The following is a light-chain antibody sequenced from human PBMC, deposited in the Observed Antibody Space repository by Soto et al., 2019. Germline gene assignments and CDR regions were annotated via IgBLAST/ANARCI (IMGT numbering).Light chain of an antibody. CDR2: DVS. Sequence: QSALTQPASVSGSPGQSITISCTGTSSDVGGYNFVSWYQQHPGKAPKLMIYDVSNRPSGVSNRFSGSKSGNTASLTISGLQAEDEAHYYCSSYTSSTTDDFGTGTKLTVL. CDR3: SSYTSSTTDD. V-gene: IGLV2-14*01. CDR1: SSDVGGYNF. J-gene: IGLJ1*01.